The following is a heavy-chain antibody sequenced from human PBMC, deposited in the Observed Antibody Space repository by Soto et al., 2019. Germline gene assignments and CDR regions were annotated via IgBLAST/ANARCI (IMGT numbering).Heavy chain of an antibody. D-gene: IGHD6-19*01. V-gene: IGHV1-18*01. CDR1: GYTFTSYC. J-gene: IGHJ5*02. CDR2: ISAYNGNT. Sequence: ASVKVSCKASGYTFTSYCISWVRQAPGQGIEWMGWISAYNGNTNYAQKLQGRVTMTTDTSTSTAYMELRSLRSDDTAVYYCARVAVAGTYNSFDPWGQGTLVTVSS. CDR3: ARVAVAGTYNSFDP.